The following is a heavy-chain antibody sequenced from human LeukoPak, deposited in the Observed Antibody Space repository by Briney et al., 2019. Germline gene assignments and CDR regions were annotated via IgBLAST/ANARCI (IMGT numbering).Heavy chain of an antibody. CDR3: ARVKGAMGPYYYYYMDV. CDR1: GGSFSGYY. J-gene: IGHJ6*03. D-gene: IGHD1-26*01. CDR2: INHSGST. V-gene: IGHV4-34*01. Sequence: SETLSLTCAVYGGSFSGYYWSWIRQPPGKGLEWIGEINHSGSTNYNPSLKSRVTISVDTSKNQFSLKLSSVTAAGTAVYYCARVKGAMGPYYYYYMDVWGKGTTVTVSS.